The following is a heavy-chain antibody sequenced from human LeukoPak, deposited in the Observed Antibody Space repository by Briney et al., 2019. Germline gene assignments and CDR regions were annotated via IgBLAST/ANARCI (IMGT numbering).Heavy chain of an antibody. CDR3: AAETPRPYSGSYYYYYGMDV. CDR1: GFTFTSSA. V-gene: IGHV1-58*02. CDR2: IVVGSGNT. Sequence: SVKVSCKASGFTFTSSAMQWVRQARGQRLEWIGWIVVGSGNTNYAQKFQERVTITRDMSTSTAYMELSSLRSEDTAVYYCAAETPRPYSGSYYYYYGMDVWGQGTTVTVSS. D-gene: IGHD1-26*01. J-gene: IGHJ6*02.